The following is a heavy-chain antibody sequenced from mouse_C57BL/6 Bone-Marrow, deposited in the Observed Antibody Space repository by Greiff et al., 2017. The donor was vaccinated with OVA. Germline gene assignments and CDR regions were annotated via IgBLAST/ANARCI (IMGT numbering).Heavy chain of an antibody. V-gene: IGHV1-64*01. Sequence: VQLQQPGAELVKPGASVKLSCKASGYTFTSYWMHWVKQRPGQGLEWIGMIHPNSGSTNYNEKFKSKATLTVDKSSSTAYMQLSSLTSEDSAVYYCARSYGNYGAMDYWGQGTSVTVSS. J-gene: IGHJ4*01. D-gene: IGHD2-10*02. CDR3: ARSYGNYGAMDY. CDR2: IHPNSGST. CDR1: GYTFTSYW.